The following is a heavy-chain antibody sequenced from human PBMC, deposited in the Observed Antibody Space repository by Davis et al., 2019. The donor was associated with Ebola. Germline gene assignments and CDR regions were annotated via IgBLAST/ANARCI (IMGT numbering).Heavy chain of an antibody. J-gene: IGHJ6*04. Sequence: PGGSLRLSCAASGFTFSAYYMNWIRQAPGKGPEWLSSISTTGSYTNYADSVKGRFTISRDNAKNSLYLQMNSLRAEDTAVYYCARTYSRSSGMDVWGKGTTVTVSS. CDR3: ARTYSRSSGMDV. CDR2: ISTTGSYT. CDR1: GFTFSAYY. V-gene: IGHV3-11*06. D-gene: IGHD6-6*01.